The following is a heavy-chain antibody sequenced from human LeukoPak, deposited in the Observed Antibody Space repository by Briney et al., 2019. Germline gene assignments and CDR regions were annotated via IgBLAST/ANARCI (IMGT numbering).Heavy chain of an antibody. CDR1: GFTFSSYA. D-gene: IGHD6-19*01. CDR2: IKPDGSEK. V-gene: IGHV3-7*01. CDR3: TRDGSGWSNF. Sequence: PGGSLRLSCAASGFTFSSYAMSWVRQAPGKGLEWVANIKPDGSEKFYVDSVKGRFTISRDNAKNSLYLQMNSLRVEDTAVYYCTRDGSGWSNFWGLGTPVIASS. J-gene: IGHJ4*02.